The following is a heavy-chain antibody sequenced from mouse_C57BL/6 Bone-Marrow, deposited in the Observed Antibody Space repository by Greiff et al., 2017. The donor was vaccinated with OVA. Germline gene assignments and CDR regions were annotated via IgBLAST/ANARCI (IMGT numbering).Heavy chain of an antibody. CDR2: IFPGSGST. J-gene: IGHJ2*01. Sequence: QVQLQQSGPELVKPGASVKISCKASGYTFTDYYINWVKQRPGQGLEWIGWIFPGSGSTYYNEKFKGKATLTVDKSSSTAYMLLSSLTSEDSAVYFCARSLYYYGSSYVGYYFDYWGQGTTLTVSS. CDR1: GYTFTDYY. D-gene: IGHD1-1*01. CDR3: ARSLYYYGSSYVGYYFDY. V-gene: IGHV1-75*01.